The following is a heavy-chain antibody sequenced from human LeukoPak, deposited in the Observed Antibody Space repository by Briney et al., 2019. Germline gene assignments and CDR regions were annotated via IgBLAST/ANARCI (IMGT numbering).Heavy chain of an antibody. CDR2: ISYDGSNK. D-gene: IGHD1-26*01. Sequence: GRSLRLSCAASGFTFSSYAMHWVRQAPGKGLEWVAVISYDGSNKYYADSVKGRFTISRDNSKNTLYLQMNSLRVEDTAVYYCARAYAGSYSGGDYWGQGTLVTVSS. CDR1: GFTFSSYA. J-gene: IGHJ4*02. CDR3: ARAYAGSYSGGDY. V-gene: IGHV3-30*03.